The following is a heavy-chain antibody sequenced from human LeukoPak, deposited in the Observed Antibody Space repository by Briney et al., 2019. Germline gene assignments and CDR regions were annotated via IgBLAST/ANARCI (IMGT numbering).Heavy chain of an antibody. D-gene: IGHD3-10*01. V-gene: IGHV1-2*02. J-gene: IGHJ5*02. CDR2: INPNSGGT. CDR1: GYTFTGYY. CDR3: ARVLGSGRNWFDP. Sequence: ASVKVSCKASGYTFTGYYMHWVRQAPGQGLEWMGWINPNSGGTNYAQKFQGRVTMTRDTSISTAYMELSRLRSGDTAVYYCARVLGSGRNWFDPWGQGTLVTVSS.